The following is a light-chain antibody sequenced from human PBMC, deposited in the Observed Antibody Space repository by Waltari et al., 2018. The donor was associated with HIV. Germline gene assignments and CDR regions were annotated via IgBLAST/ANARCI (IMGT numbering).Light chain of an antibody. CDR1: SSDVGTYNY. CDR3: SSYAGSNNVV. Sequence: QSALTQPPSASGSAGQSVSISCTGTSSDVGTYNYVSWYRQHPGKAPKLMVYEVTKRPSVVPGRFAGSKSGNTASLTVSGLQADDEADYYCSSYAGSNNVVFGGGTKLTVL. J-gene: IGLJ2*01. CDR2: EVT. V-gene: IGLV2-8*01.